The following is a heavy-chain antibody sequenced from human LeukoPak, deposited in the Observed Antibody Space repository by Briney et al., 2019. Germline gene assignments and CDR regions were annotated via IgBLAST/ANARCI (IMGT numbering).Heavy chain of an antibody. Sequence: GGSLRLSCVASGFTFSGSALHWVRQASGKGLEWVGRIRSKANSYVTAYAASVTGRFTISRDDSRNTAYLQMNSLKTEDTAVYYCGKRELWHGSGEDAWGQGTTVTVSS. CDR3: GKRELWHGSGEDA. CDR1: GFTFSGSA. D-gene: IGHD3-10*01. V-gene: IGHV3-73*01. CDR2: IRSKANSYVT. J-gene: IGHJ6*02.